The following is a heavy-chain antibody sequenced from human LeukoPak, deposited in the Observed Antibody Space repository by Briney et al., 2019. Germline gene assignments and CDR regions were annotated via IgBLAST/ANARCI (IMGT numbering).Heavy chain of an antibody. J-gene: IGHJ4*02. Sequence: PGGSLRLSCAASGFTFSSYAMSWVRQAPGKGLEWVSAISGSGGSTYYAGSVRGRFTISRDNSKNTLYLQMNSLRAEDTAVYYCAKDAPVNIVVVPAANSWGQGTLVTVSS. V-gene: IGHV3-23*01. D-gene: IGHD2-2*01. CDR3: AKDAPVNIVVVPAANS. CDR2: ISGSGGST. CDR1: GFTFSSYA.